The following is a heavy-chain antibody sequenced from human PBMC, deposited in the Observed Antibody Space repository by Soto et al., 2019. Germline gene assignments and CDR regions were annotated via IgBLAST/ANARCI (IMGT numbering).Heavy chain of an antibody. Sequence: SETLSLTCTVSGASISSISYYWGWIRQPPGKGLEWIGSINDSGSTYYNPSLKSRVTISVDTSKNQFSLKLSSVTAAETAVYHCATTGYSSSWYPYWGQGTLVTVSS. CDR1: GASISSISYY. V-gene: IGHV4-39*01. CDR3: ATTGYSSSWYPY. D-gene: IGHD6-13*01. J-gene: IGHJ4*02. CDR2: INDSGST.